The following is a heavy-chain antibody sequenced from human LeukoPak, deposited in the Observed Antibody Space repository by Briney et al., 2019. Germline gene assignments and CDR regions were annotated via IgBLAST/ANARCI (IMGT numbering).Heavy chain of an antibody. D-gene: IGHD6-19*01. J-gene: IGHJ4*02. Sequence: GGSLRLSCAASGFTFSSYSMNWVRQAPGKGLEWVSSISSSSSYIYYTDSVKGRFTISRDNAKKSLYLQMNSLRAEDTAVYYCATSRGVAGTTPFGVYFDYWGQGTLVTVSS. V-gene: IGHV3-21*04. CDR1: GFTFSSYS. CDR3: ATSRGVAGTTPFGVYFDY. CDR2: ISSSSSYI.